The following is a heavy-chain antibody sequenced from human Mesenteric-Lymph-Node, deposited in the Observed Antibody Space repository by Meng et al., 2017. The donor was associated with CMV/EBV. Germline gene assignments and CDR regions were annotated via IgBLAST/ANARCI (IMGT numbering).Heavy chain of an antibody. V-gene: IGHV1-8*02. D-gene: IGHD6-19*01. J-gene: IGHJ4*02. CDR2: MNPNSGNT. CDR3: ARGPSYSSGFPDC. Sequence: QEQLVQSGAEVKKPGDSVKVACKASGYTFTSFDLNWVRQATGQGPGWMGWMNPNSGNTGYAQKFQGRVTLTRDTSLSTAYMELSSLRSQDTAVYYCARGPSYSSGFPDCWGQGTLVTVSS. CDR1: GYTFTSFD.